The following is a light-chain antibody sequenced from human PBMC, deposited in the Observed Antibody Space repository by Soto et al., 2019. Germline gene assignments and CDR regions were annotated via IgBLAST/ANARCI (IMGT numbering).Light chain of an antibody. V-gene: IGLV1-40*01. CDR3: QSSDSSLNV. Sequence: QSVLTQPPSVSGAPGQRVTISCTGSSSNIGAGYDVHWYQQLPGTAPKLLIYGNSNRPSGVPDRFSGSKSGTSASLAITGLQAEDGAAYYCQSSDSSLNVFGTGTRSPS. J-gene: IGLJ1*01. CDR2: GNS. CDR1: SSNIGAGYD.